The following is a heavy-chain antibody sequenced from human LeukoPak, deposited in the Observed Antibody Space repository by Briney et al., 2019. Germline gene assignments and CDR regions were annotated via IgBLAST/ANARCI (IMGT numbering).Heavy chain of an antibody. CDR1: GFTVSSNY. J-gene: IGHJ6*02. CDR2: IYSGGST. V-gene: IGHV3-53*01. D-gene: IGHD3-10*01. CDR3: ASARSRGYYYGMDV. Sequence: GSLRLSCAASGFTVSSNYMSWVRQAPGKGLEWVSVIYSGGSTYYADSVKGRFTISRDNSKNTLYLQMNSLRAEDTAVYYCASARSRGYYYGMDVWGQGTTVTVSS.